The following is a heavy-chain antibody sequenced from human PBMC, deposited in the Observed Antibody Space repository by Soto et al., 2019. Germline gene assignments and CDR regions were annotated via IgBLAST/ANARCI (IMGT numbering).Heavy chain of an antibody. J-gene: IGHJ3*02. CDR2: IIPILGIA. V-gene: IGHV1-69*02. CDR1: GGTFSSYT. Sequence: QVQLVQSGAEVKKPGSSVKVSCKASGGTFSSYTISWVRQAPGQGLEWMGRIIPILGIANYAQKFQGRVTITADKSTSTVYRELISMRSEVTAVYYCARLHCSSTSCYEGAFDICVHGTMVTVSS. D-gene: IGHD2-2*01. CDR3: ARLHCSSTSCYEGAFDI.